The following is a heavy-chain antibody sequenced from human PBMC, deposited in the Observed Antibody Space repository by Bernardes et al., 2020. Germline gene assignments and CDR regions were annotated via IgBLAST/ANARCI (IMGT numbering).Heavy chain of an antibody. D-gene: IGHD3-3*01. CDR1: GFTFSTYS. CDR2: LSSSSTSI. J-gene: IGHJ4*02. V-gene: IGHV3-48*01. Sequence: GGSLRLSCAASGFTFSTYSMNWVRQAPGKGLEWVAYLSSSSTSIYYADSVKGRFTISRDNGKNSLHLQMHSLRADDTAVYYCARSGRGEWLLPFYFDSWGQGTLVTVYS. CDR3: ARSGRGEWLLPFYFDS.